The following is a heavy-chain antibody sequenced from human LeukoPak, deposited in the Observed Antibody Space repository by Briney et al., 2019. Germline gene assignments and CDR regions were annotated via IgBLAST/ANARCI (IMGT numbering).Heavy chain of an antibody. V-gene: IGHV3-21*01. J-gene: IGHJ4*02. Sequence: GGSLRLSCAASGFTFGRYSMNWVRQAPGKGLEWVSSISDSGTYIYYADSVKGRFTIPRDNAKNLLYLQMNSLRAEDTAVYYCASLPGGYCSTTSCYRKDFDYWGQGTLVTVSS. CDR1: GFTFGRYS. CDR3: ASLPGGYCSTTSCYRKDFDY. CDR2: ISDSGTYI. D-gene: IGHD2-2*01.